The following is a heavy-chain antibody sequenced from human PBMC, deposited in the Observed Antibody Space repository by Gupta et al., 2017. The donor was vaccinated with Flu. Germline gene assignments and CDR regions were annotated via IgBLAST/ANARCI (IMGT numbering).Heavy chain of an antibody. Sequence: SYWAWIRQSPGEGLEWIGSVFHSGMTYYTPSRRRRLTMSVDVSKNQFSLKLSSVPAEDTAVYYCARESNSNLNYVYSGMEVWGQGAT. CDR2: VFHSGMT. CDR1: SY. D-gene: IGHD7-27*01. CDR3: ARESNSNLNYVYSGMEV. V-gene: IGHV4-39*02. J-gene: IGHJ6*02.